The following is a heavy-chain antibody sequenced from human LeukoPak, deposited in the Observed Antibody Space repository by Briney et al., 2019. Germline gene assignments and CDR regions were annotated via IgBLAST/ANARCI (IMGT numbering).Heavy chain of an antibody. Sequence: SETLSLTSTRTGDSISSGESDWRWVRQPPGKGQEWIGYTYYSGSTYYNPSLTSRVTISVDTSKNQFSLRLTSVTAADTAVYYCARAAQSYYYEHLLNDAFDIWGQGTMVTISS. CDR2: TYYSGST. CDR3: ARAAQSYYYEHLLNDAFDI. V-gene: IGHV4-30-4*01. D-gene: IGHD3-22*01. J-gene: IGHJ3*02. CDR1: GDSISSGESD.